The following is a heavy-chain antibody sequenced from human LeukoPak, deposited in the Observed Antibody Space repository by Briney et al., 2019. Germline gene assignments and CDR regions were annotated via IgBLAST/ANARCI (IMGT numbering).Heavy chain of an antibody. Sequence: GSLRLSCAASGFTFSSYGMHWVRQAPGKGLEWVAVIWYDGSNKYYADSVKGRFTISRDNSKNTLYLQMNSLRAEDTAVYYCARVHSQYYYYYGMDVWGQGTTVTVSS. CDR2: IWYDGSNK. J-gene: IGHJ6*02. V-gene: IGHV3-33*01. CDR1: GFTFSSYG. CDR3: ARVHSQYYYYYGMDV. D-gene: IGHD5-18*01.